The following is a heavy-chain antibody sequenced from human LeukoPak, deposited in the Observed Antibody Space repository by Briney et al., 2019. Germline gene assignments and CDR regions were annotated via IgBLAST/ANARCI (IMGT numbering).Heavy chain of an antibody. Sequence: GGSLRLSCAASGFIVSSNYMSWVRQAPGKGLEWVSTISGSGGRTYYADSEKGRFTISRDNSKNTLYLQMNNLRAEDTAVYYCAKSKNYYDSSDYFDYWGQGTLVTVSS. J-gene: IGHJ4*02. CDR2: ISGSGGRT. CDR1: GFIVSSNY. V-gene: IGHV3-23*01. D-gene: IGHD3-22*01. CDR3: AKSKNYYDSSDYFDY.